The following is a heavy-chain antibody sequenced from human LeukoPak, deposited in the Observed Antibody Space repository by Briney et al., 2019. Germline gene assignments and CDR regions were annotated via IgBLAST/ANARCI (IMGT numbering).Heavy chain of an antibody. V-gene: IGHV3-74*01. CDR1: GFTFSSYW. CDR3: ARYRYDSWSGPEINWFDP. D-gene: IGHD3-3*01. CDR2: INSDGSST. J-gene: IGHJ5*02. Sequence: GGSLRLSCAASGFTFSSYWMHWVRQAPGKGLVWVSRINSDGSSTSYADSVKGRFTISRDNAKNTLYLQMNSLRAEHTAVYYCARYRYDSWSGPEINWFDPWGQGTMVTVSS.